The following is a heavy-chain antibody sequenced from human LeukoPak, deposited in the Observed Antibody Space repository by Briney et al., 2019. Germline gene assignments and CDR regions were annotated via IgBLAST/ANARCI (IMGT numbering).Heavy chain of an antibody. CDR1: GGSISSSSYY. Sequence: PSETLSLTCTVSGGSISSSSYYWGWIRQPPGKGLEWIGSIYYSGSTYYDPSLKSRVTISVDTSKNQFSLKLSSVTAADTAVYYCARLYNDPGTPTYFDYWGQGTLVTVSS. CDR2: IYYSGST. J-gene: IGHJ4*02. D-gene: IGHD1-14*01. V-gene: IGHV4-39*01. CDR3: ARLYNDPGTPTYFDY.